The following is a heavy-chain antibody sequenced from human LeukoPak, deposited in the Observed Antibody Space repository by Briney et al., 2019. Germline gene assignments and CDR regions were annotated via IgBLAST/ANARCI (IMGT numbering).Heavy chain of an antibody. CDR3: ASGVVTPYYYYGMDV. CDR2: IYYSGST. D-gene: IGHD4-23*01. J-gene: IGHJ6*02. Sequence: SGTLSLTCTVSGGSISSYYWSWIRQPPGKGLEWIGYIYYSGSTNYNPSLKSRVTISVDTSKNQFSLKLSSVTAADTAVYYCASGVVTPYYYYGMDVWGQGTTVTVSS. CDR1: GGSISSYY. V-gene: IGHV4-59*01.